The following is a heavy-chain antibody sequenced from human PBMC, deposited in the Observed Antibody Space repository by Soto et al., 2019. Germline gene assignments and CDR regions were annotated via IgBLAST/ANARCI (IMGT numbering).Heavy chain of an antibody. CDR1: GFTFSSYS. Sequence: EVQLVESGGGLVKPGGSLRLSCAASGFTFSSYSMNWVRQAPGKGLEWVSSISSSSSYIYYADSVKGRFTISRDNAKNSLYLQMNSLRSEDTAVYYCARDCRGCTNGVYAFDIWGQGTMATVSS. CDR3: ARDCRGCTNGVYAFDI. D-gene: IGHD2-8*01. CDR2: ISSSSSYI. J-gene: IGHJ3*02. V-gene: IGHV3-21*01.